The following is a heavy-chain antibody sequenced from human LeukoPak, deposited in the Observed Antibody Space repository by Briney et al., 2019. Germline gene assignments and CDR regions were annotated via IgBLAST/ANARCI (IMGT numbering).Heavy chain of an antibody. V-gene: IGHV3-7*01. CDR3: ARDGPSGYDWDERYYFDY. Sequence: GGSLRLSCAASDFSFSRYWMTWVRQAPGKGLEWVANIKGDGSLKYYVDSVKGRFTISRDNAQNSLYLQMNSLRAEDTAVYYCARDGPSGYDWDERYYFDYWGQGTLVTVSS. CDR1: DFSFSRYW. D-gene: IGHD5-12*01. CDR2: IKGDGSLK. J-gene: IGHJ4*02.